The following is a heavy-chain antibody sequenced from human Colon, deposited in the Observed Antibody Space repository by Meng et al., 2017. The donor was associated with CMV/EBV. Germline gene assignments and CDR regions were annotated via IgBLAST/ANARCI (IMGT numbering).Heavy chain of an antibody. CDR3: ARDASACTTTACYTGATNH. V-gene: IGHV1-46*01. CDR2: INPRGGST. D-gene: IGHD2-2*02. J-gene: IGHJ5*02. CDR1: AYSFTDYF. Sequence: ASVKVSCKASAYSFTDYFIHWVRQAPGQGLEWLGQINPRGGSTTYAQKFQGRVTMTRDTSASTVYMELSSLRSGDTAMYYCARDASACTTTACYTGATNHWGQGTLVTSPQ.